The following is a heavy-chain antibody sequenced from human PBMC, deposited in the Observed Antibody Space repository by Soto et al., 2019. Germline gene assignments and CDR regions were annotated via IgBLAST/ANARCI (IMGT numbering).Heavy chain of an antibody. CDR1: GYTFTSYG. CDR2: ISAYNGNT. Sequence: ASVNVSCKASGYTFTSYGISWVRQAPGQGLELMGLISAYNGNTNYAQKLQGRVTMTTXXXXTXAXMXLXXXRSDDTAVYYCARKPSSVPLDYWGQGTLVT. V-gene: IGHV1-18*04. J-gene: IGHJ4*02. CDR3: ARKPSSVPLDY.